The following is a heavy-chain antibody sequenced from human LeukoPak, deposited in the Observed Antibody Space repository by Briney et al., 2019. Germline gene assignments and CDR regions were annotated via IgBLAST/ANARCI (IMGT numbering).Heavy chain of an antibody. D-gene: IGHD4-23*01. CDR3: ASTTGGY. CDR1: GFSFSSYV. V-gene: IGHV3-30*04. CDR2: ISYDGGNK. Sequence: GGSLRLSCVDSGFSFSSYVMHWVRQAPGKGLEWVALISYDGGNKYYADSVKGRFTISRDNSKNTLYLQVNTLRDEDTAVYYCASTTGGYWGQGTLVTVSS. J-gene: IGHJ4*02.